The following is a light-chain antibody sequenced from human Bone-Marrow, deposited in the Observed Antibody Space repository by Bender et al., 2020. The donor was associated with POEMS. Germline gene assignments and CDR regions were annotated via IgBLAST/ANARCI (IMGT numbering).Light chain of an antibody. CDR1: ALPKHY. CDR2: KDS. CDR3: QSADTSGTYAL. J-gene: IGLJ3*02. Sequence: SYELTQPPSVSVSPGQTARITCSGDALPKHYAYWYQQQPGQAPVLVIYKDSERPSGIPERFSGSSSGTTVTLTISGVQAEDEADYHCQSADTSGTYALFGGGTKLTVL. V-gene: IGLV3-25*03.